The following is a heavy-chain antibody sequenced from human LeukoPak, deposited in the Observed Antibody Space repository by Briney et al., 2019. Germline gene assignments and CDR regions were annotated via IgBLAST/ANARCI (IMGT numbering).Heavy chain of an antibody. V-gene: IGHV3-30*18. CDR2: ISEDGSHK. D-gene: IGHD3-3*01. J-gene: IGHJ4*02. Sequence: GGSLRLSCAASGFTFRSSGMHWVRQAPGKGLEWLAVISEDGSHKYYADSVKGRFTISRDNSKNTLNLQMNSLRAQDTAVYYCAKDHDFWSGYLDYFDYWGQGTLVTVSS. CDR3: AKDHDFWSGYLDYFDY. CDR1: GFTFRSSG.